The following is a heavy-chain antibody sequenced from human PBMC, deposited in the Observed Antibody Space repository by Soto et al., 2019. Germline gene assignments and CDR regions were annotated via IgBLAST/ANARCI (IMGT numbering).Heavy chain of an antibody. CDR3: ASPAFHYYYYMDV. CDR1: GFTFSSYA. V-gene: IGHV3-23*01. CDR2: ISGSGGST. J-gene: IGHJ6*03. Sequence: EVQLLESGGGLVQPGGSLRLSCAASGFTFSSYAMSWVRQAPGKGLEWVSAISGSGGSTYYADSVKGRFTISRDNSKNTLYLQMNSLRAEDTAVYYCASPAFHYYYYMDVWGKATTVTVSS.